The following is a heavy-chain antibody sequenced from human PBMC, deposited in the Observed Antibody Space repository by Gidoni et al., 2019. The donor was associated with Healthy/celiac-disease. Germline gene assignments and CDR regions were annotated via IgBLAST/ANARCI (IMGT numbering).Heavy chain of an antibody. CDR1: GFTFDDYA. Sequence: EVQLVESGGGVVQPGGSLSLSCAASGFTFDDYAMHWVRQAPGKGLEWVSLISGDGGSTYYADSVKGRFTISRDNSKNSLYLQMNSLRTEDTALYYCATIVVVTDDAFDIWGQGTMVTVSS. V-gene: IGHV3-43*02. CDR2: ISGDGGST. J-gene: IGHJ3*02. D-gene: IGHD2-21*02. CDR3: ATIVVVTDDAFDI.